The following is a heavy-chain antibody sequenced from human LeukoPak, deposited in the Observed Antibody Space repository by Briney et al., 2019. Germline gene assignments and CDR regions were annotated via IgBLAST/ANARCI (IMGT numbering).Heavy chain of an antibody. V-gene: IGHV3-23*01. CDR2: ISGSGGST. Sequence: PGGSLRLSCAASGFTFSSYAMSWVRQAPGKGLEWVSAISGSGGSTYYADSVKGWFTISRDNSKNTLYLQMNSLRAEDTAVYYCAKDRSITIFGVSGYWGQGTLVTVSS. CDR1: GFTFSSYA. J-gene: IGHJ4*02. D-gene: IGHD3-3*01. CDR3: AKDRSITIFGVSGY.